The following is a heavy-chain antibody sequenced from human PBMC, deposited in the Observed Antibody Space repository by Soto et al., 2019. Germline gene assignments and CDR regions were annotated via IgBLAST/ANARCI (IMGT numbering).Heavy chain of an antibody. Sequence: PGESLKISCNGSGYSFTIYCISLVLQMPGKGLEWMGRIDPSDSYTNHSPSFQGHVTISADKSISTAYLQWSSLKASDTAMYYCARQVVIEYYYGMDVWGQGTTVTVSS. CDR3: ARQVVIEYYYGMDV. D-gene: IGHD3-22*01. CDR2: IDPSDSYT. CDR1: GYSFTIYC. J-gene: IGHJ6*02. V-gene: IGHV5-10-1*01.